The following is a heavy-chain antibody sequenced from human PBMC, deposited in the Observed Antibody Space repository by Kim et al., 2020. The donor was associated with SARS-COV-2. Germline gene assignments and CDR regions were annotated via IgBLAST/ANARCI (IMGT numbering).Heavy chain of an antibody. CDR2: ITAVADTT. CDR1: GFTFTAYA. Sequence: GGSLRLSCAASGFTFTAYAMSWVRQAPGKGLEWVSGITAVADTTHYADSVKGRFTISRDNSKNILYLQMSSLRAEDTALYYCAKDPLKYHSNWYPNWFGP. J-gene: IGHJ5*02. V-gene: IGHV3-23*01. D-gene: IGHD6-13*01. CDR3: AKDPLKYHSNWYPNWFGP.